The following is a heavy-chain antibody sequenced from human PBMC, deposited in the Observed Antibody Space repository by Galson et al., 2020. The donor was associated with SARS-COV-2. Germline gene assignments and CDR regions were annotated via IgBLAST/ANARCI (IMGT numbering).Heavy chain of an antibody. J-gene: IGHJ3*02. Sequence: GGSLRLSCAASGFTFSSYAMNWVRQAPGKGLEWLSFISSSGSNIYYAESVKGRFTISRDNAKNSLYLRMNSLRDEDTAMYFCATDSNYDSRGYYFGFGVVLRFFDIWGQGTMVSVSS. V-gene: IGHV3-48*02. D-gene: IGHD3-22*01. CDR1: GFTFSSYA. CDR3: ATDSNYDSRGYYFGFGVVLRFFDI. CDR2: ISSSGSNI.